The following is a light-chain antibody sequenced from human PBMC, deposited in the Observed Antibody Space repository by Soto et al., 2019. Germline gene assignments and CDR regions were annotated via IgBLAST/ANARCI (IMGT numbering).Light chain of an antibody. CDR1: QGVGTN. CDR2: GGS. V-gene: IGKV3-15*01. Sequence: EIVMTQPPATLSVSPGEGATLSCRASQGVGTNLAWYQQKPGQAPRLLFYGGSTRATGFPARVNGSGSGTEFALNVRSLESEDFVVYYCQQYNKWPGTFGRGTKLEIK. CDR3: QQYNKWPGT. J-gene: IGKJ2*01.